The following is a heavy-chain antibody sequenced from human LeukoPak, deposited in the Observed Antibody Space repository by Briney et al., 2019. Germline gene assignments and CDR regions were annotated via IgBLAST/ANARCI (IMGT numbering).Heavy chain of an antibody. J-gene: IGHJ4*02. D-gene: IGHD6-13*01. CDR2: FDPEDGET. CDR3: ATWGYSSSRNLDY. Sequence: ASVKVSCKVSGYTLTELSMHWVRQAPGKGLEWMGGFDPEDGETIYAQKFQGRVTMAEDTSTDTAYMELSSLRSEDTAVYYCATWGYSSSRNLDYWGQGTLVTVSS. CDR1: GYTLTELS. V-gene: IGHV1-24*01.